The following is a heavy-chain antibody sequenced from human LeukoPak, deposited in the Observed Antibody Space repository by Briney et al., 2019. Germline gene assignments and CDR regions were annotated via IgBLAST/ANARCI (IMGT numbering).Heavy chain of an antibody. CDR2: ISGSGGST. Sequence: PGGSLRLSCAASGFTFSSYAMSWVRQAPGKGLEWVSAISGSGGSTYYADSVKGRFTISRDNSKNTLYLQMNSLRAEDTAVYYCACSRSRLLKIKPLDYWGQGTLVTVSS. CDR1: GFTFSSYA. D-gene: IGHD3-22*01. CDR3: ACSRSRLLKIKPLDY. V-gene: IGHV3-23*01. J-gene: IGHJ4*02.